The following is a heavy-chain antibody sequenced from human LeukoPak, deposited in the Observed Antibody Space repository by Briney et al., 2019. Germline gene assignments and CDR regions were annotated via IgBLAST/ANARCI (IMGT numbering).Heavy chain of an antibody. CDR1: GRSMSSSHW. CDR3: ATDYLKYNDGSGPFEY. V-gene: IGHV4-4*02. Sequence: SETLSLTCAVSGRSMSSSHWWSWVRQSPDKGLEWIGEIDHSGKTNYNASLKSRVTVSVDKSKNTFSLKMTSVTAADTAIYYCATDYLKYNDGSGPFEYWGQGTLVTVST. CDR2: IDHSGKT. D-gene: IGHD3-22*01. J-gene: IGHJ4*02.